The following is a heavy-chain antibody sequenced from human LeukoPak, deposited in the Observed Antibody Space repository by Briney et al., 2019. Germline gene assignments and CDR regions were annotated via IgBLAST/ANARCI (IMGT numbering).Heavy chain of an antibody. CDR3: ARHLRGYCSSTSCYGWFDP. D-gene: IGHD2-2*01. CDR1: GGSISSSSYY. V-gene: IGHV4-39*01. Sequence: PSETLSLTCTVSGGSISSSSYYWGWIRQPPGKGLGWIGSIYYSGSTYYNPSLKSRVTISVDTSKNQFSLKLSSVTAADTAVYYCARHLRGYCSSTSCYGWFDPWGQGTLVTVSS. CDR2: IYYSGST. J-gene: IGHJ5*02.